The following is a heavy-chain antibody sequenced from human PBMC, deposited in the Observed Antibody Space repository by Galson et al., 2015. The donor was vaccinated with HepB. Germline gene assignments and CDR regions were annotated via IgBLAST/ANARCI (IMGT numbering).Heavy chain of an antibody. J-gene: IGHJ4*02. V-gene: IGHV3-30*04. CDR1: GFTFSSYA. CDR3: ARDETIYTAMVWSMDY. D-gene: IGHD5-18*01. Sequence: SLRLSCAASGFTFSSYAMHWVRQAPGKGLQWVAVISSDGSNKYYADSVKGRFTISRDNSKNTLYLQTNNLRAEDTAVYYCARDETIYTAMVWSMDYWGQGTLVTVSS. CDR2: ISSDGSNK.